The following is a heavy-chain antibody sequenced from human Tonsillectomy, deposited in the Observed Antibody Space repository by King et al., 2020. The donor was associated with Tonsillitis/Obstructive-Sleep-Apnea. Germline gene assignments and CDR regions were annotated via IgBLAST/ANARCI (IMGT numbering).Heavy chain of an antibody. D-gene: IGHD2-2*01. J-gene: IGHJ3*02. CDR1: GFTFGDYA. V-gene: IGHV3-49*05. CDR3: TTYIVVVPAAMGSGAFDI. Sequence: VQLVESGGGLVKPGRSLRLSCTASGFTFGDYAMSWFRQAPGKGLEWVGFIRSKAYGGTTEYAASVKGRFTISRDDSKSISYLQMNSLTTEDTAVYYCTTYIVVVPAAMGSGAFDIWGQGTMVTVSS. CDR2: IRSKAYGGTT.